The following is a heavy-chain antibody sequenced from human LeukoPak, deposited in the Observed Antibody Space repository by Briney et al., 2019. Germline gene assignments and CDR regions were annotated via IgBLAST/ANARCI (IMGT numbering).Heavy chain of an antibody. D-gene: IGHD3-10*01. V-gene: IGHV4-59*01. CDR2: IHYIGST. J-gene: IGHJ5*02. CDR3: ARGGYYGLGTDFRFDP. CDR1: GGSISSYY. Sequence: SETLSLTCTVSGGSISSYYWSWIRQPPGKGLECIGYIHYIGSTSYNPSLKSRVTISVDTSKKQFSLKVNSVPAADTAVYYCARGGYYGLGTDFRFDPWGQGTLVTVSS.